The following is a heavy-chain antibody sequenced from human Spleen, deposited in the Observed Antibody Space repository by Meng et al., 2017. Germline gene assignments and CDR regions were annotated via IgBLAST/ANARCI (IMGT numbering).Heavy chain of an antibody. V-gene: IGHV4-34*01. Sequence: QVQLEQGGECLLKPSETLAHTRGVPGGSLSDYYGSWIRQPPGKGLEWIGEINHSGSTNYNPSLEIRATISVDTSQNNLYLKLSSVTAADSAVYYCARGPTKMAHDFDYWGQGTLVTVSS. J-gene: IGHJ4*02. CDR3: ARGPTKMAHDFDY. CDR2: INHSGST. CDR1: GGSLSDYY. D-gene: IGHD5-24*01.